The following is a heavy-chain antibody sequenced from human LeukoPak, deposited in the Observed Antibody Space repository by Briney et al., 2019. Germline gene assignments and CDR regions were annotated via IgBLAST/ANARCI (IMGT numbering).Heavy chain of an antibody. J-gene: IGHJ4*02. D-gene: IGHD4-17*01. CDR2: ISVGGGSA. Sequence: GGSLRLSCAASGFTFSNYATSWVRQAPGKGLEWVSVISVGGGSAYYAYYPDSVKGRFIISRDNSKNTLYLQMNNLRVEDTAIYYCAKLGMTTVTPFDYWGQGTLVTVSS. CDR3: AKLGMTTVTPFDY. CDR1: GFTFSNYA. V-gene: IGHV3-23*01.